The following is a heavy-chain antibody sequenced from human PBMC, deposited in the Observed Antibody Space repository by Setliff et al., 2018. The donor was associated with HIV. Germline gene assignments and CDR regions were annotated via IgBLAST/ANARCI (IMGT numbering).Heavy chain of an antibody. J-gene: IGHJ4*02. Sequence: GGSLRLSCAASGFTFSSYAMYWVRQAPGKGLEWVAVISYDGSNKYYADSVKGRFTISRDNSKNTLYLQMNSLRAEDTAVYYCARKSGGFNYEDYWGQGTLVTVSS. CDR2: ISYDGSNK. CDR3: ARKSGGFNYEDY. CDR1: GFTFSSYA. D-gene: IGHD1-26*01. V-gene: IGHV3-30-3*01.